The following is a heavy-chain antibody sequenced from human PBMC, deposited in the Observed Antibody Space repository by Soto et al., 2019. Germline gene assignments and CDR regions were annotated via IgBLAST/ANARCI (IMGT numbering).Heavy chain of an antibody. J-gene: IGHJ6*02. CDR3: AKEATSGTGAPFPPGDYGMDV. CDR2: INPSGGST. CDR1: GDTFTSYD. D-gene: IGHD6-6*01. Sequence: ASVKVPCKASGDTFTSYDMHWVRQAPGQGLEWMGIINPSGGSTSYAQKFQGRVTMTRDTSTSTVYMELSSLRSEDTAVYYCAKEATSGTGAPFPPGDYGMDVWGQGTTVTVYS. V-gene: IGHV1-46*01.